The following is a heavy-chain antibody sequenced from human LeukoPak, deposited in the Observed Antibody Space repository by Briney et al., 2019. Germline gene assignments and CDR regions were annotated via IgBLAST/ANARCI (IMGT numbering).Heavy chain of an antibody. Sequence: SGTLSLTCIVSGGSISSYYWSWFRQPPGKGLEWIGSIYYSGNTNYNPSLKSRVIISVDTSKNQFSLKLSSVTAADTAVYYCARANYFDYWGQGTLVTVSS. CDR1: GGSISSYY. J-gene: IGHJ4*02. CDR2: IYYSGNT. CDR3: ARANYFDY. V-gene: IGHV4-59*01.